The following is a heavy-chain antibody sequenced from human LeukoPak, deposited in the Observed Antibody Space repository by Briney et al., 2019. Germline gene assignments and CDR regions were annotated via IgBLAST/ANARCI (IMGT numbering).Heavy chain of an antibody. CDR2: IKQDGSEK. J-gene: IGHJ4*02. V-gene: IGHV3-7*03. CDR1: GFTFNNYW. Sequence: GGSLRLSCVASGFTFNNYWMSWVRQAPGKGLEWVANIKQDGSEKYYVDSVKGRFTISRDNSKNMLYLHMNSLRAEDTAVYYCARLLMVWGQGTLVTVTS. CDR3: ARLLMV. D-gene: IGHD2-15*01.